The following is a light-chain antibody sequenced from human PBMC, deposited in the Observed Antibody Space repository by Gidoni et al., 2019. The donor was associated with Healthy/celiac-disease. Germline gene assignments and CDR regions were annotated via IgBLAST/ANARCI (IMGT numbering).Light chain of an antibody. V-gene: IGLV3-1*01. J-gene: IGLJ3*02. CDR3: QAWDSSTPNWV. CDR2: QDS. CDR1: KLGDKY. Sequence: SYELTQPPSVSVSPGQTASITCSGDKLGDKYACWYQQKPGQSPVLVIYQDSKRPSGIPERFSGSNSGTTATLTISGTQAMDEADYYCQAWDSSTPNWVFGGGTKLTVL.